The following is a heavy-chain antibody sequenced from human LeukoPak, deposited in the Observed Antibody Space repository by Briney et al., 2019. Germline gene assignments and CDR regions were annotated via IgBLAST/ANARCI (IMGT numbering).Heavy chain of an antibody. Sequence: SETLSLTCTVSGYSISSGYYWGWIRQPPGKGLEWIGSIYHSGSTYCNPSLKSRVTISVDTSKNQFSLKLSSVTAADTAVYYCASPGYCSSTSCYYYYMDVWGKGTTVTVSS. V-gene: IGHV4-38-2*02. CDR3: ASPGYCSSTSCYYYYMDV. CDR1: GYSISSGYY. CDR2: IYHSGST. J-gene: IGHJ6*03. D-gene: IGHD2-2*01.